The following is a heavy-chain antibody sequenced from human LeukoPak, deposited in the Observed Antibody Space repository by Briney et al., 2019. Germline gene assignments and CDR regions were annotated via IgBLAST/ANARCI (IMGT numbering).Heavy chain of an antibody. CDR2: FDPEDGAT. CDR1: GYTLTELS. Sequence: ASVKVSCKVSGYTLTELSMHWVRQAPGKGLEWMGGFDPEDGATIYAQKFQGRVTMTEDTSTDTAYMELTSLRSEDTALYYCATMYNGNDSPYWGQGTLVTVSS. D-gene: IGHD1-20*01. J-gene: IGHJ4*02. V-gene: IGHV1-24*01. CDR3: ATMYNGNDSPY.